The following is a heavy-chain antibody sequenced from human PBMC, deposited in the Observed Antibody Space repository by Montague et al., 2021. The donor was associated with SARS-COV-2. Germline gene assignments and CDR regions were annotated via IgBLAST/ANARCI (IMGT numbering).Heavy chain of an antibody. CDR3: TRHVHMTWPEPSPGFDY. CDR2: IHYSWRP. J-gene: IGHJ4*02. D-gene: IGHD1-1*01. Sequence: SETLSLTCTVSGDSVSSSRHNWTWLRQPPGKGLEWIGNIHYSWRPYYNPSLKSRVDIYVDTSNNQLSLTLSSVTAADTAVYYCTRHVHMTWPEPSPGFDYWGQGTLVTGSS. CDR1: GDSVSSSRHN. V-gene: IGHV4-39*01.